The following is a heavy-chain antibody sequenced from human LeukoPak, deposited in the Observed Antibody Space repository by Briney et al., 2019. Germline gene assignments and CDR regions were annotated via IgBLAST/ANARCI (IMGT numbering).Heavy chain of an antibody. J-gene: IGHJ4*02. Sequence: GGSLRLSCAASGFTFDDYAMHWVRQAPGKGLEWVSGISWNSGRIGYADSVKGRFTISRDNAKNSLYLQMNSLRAEDTALYYCAKDSSSSWTSNFDYWGQGTLVTVSS. CDR2: ISWNSGRI. CDR1: GFTFDDYA. CDR3: AKDSSSSWTSNFDY. V-gene: IGHV3-9*01. D-gene: IGHD6-13*01.